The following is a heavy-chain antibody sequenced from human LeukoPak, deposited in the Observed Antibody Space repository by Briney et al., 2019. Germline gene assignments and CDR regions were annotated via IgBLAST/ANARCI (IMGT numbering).Heavy chain of an antibody. Sequence: SETLSLTCAVYSGSFSGYYWSWIRQPPGKGLEWIGYIYYSGSTNYNPSLKSRVTISVDTSKNQFSLKLSSVTAADTAVYYCARVHGDYNWFDPWGQGTLVTVSS. D-gene: IGHD4-17*01. CDR1: SGSFSGYY. J-gene: IGHJ5*02. CDR2: IYYSGST. V-gene: IGHV4-59*01. CDR3: ARVHGDYNWFDP.